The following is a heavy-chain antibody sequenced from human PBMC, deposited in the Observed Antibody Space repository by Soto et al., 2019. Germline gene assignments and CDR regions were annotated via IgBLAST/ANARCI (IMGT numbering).Heavy chain of an antibody. CDR2: IYPGDSDT. D-gene: IGHD3-16*02. V-gene: IGHV5-51*01. Sequence: GESLKISCKGSGYIFTSYWIGWVRQMPGKGLEWMGIIYPGDSDTRYSPSFQGQVTISVDGSISTAYVQWSSLKASDTTMYYCAKYEYRDNGGHFDYWGQGTPVTVSS. CDR3: AKYEYRDNGGHFDY. CDR1: GYIFTSYW. J-gene: IGHJ4*02.